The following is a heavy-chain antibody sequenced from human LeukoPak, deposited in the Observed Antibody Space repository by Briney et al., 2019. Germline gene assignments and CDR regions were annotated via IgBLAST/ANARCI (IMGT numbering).Heavy chain of an antibody. CDR2: INPNSGGT. Sequence: ASVKVSCKASGYTFTGYYMHWVRQAPGQGLEWMGWINPNSGGTNYAQKFQGRVTMTRDTSISTAYMELSRLRSDDTAVYYCARELYSSGWSDPYFDYWGQGTLVTVSS. J-gene: IGHJ4*02. CDR1: GYTFTGYY. CDR3: ARELYSSGWSDPYFDY. V-gene: IGHV1-2*02. D-gene: IGHD6-19*01.